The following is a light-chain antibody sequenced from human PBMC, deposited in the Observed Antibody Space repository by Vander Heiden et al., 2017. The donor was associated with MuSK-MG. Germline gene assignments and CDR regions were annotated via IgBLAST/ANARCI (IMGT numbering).Light chain of an antibody. J-gene: IGLJ3*02. CDR2: DVK. V-gene: IGLV2-14*03. CDR3: ASDAGNNTWV. CDR1: SSDIGAYIY. Sequence: YGSGSPGQSITISCSGTSSDIGAYIYVSWYQHHPGTAPKLIIYDVKSRPSGLSNRFSASKSGNMASLTTSGLPYSDVADYYGASDAGNNTWVFGGGTKRTVL.